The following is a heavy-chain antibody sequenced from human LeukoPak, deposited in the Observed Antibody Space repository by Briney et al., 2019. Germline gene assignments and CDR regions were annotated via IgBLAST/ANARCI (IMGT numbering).Heavy chain of an antibody. V-gene: IGHV3-74*01. CDR1: GFTFSDFW. J-gene: IGHJ4*02. CDR2: INSGGTVT. Sequence: GGSLRLSCAASGFTFSDFWMHWVRQAPGKGLVWVSRINSGGTVTNYADSVKGRLTISRDNAKNTLYLQMNSLRAEDTAVYYCSRGSSWCSSTSCYSADWGQGTLVTVSS. CDR3: SRGSSWCSSTSCYSAD. D-gene: IGHD2-2*01.